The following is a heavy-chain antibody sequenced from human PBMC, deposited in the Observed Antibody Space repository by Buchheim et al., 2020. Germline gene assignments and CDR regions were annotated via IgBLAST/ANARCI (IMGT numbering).Heavy chain of an antibody. CDR3: ARAGDY. J-gene: IGHJ4*02. CDR2: IKEDGSEI. Sequence: EVQLVESGGGLVQPGGSLRLSCAASGFIFNKWWMRWFRQAPGKGPEWVANIKEDGSEIFYVDSVKGRFTISRDNAKNSLYLPMNNLRVEDTAVYYCARAGDYWGRGT. V-gene: IGHV3-7*03. CDR1: GFIFNKWW.